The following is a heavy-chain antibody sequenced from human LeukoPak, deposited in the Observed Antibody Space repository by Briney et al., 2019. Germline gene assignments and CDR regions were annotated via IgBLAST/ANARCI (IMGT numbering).Heavy chain of an antibody. D-gene: IGHD2-2*01. Sequence: ASVKVSCKASGYTFTSYGISWVRQAPGQGLEWMGWISAYNGNTNYAQKLQGRVTMTTDTSTSTAYMELRSLRSEDTAVYYCARGPTRRCSSTSCYRSWFDPWGQGTLVTVSS. CDR3: ARGPTRRCSSTSCYRSWFDP. CDR1: GYTFTSYG. CDR2: ISAYNGNT. J-gene: IGHJ5*02. V-gene: IGHV1-18*01.